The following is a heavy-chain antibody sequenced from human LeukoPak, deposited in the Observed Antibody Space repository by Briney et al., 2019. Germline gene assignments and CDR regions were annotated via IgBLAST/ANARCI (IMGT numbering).Heavy chain of an antibody. V-gene: IGHV4-34*01. CDR1: GGSFSGYY. Sequence: SETLSLTCAVYGGSFSGYYWCWIRQPPGKGLEWIGEINHSGSTNYNPSLKSRVTISVDTSKNQFSLKLSSVTAADTAVYYCARGGGSSSWFNWFVPWGQGTPVTVSS. J-gene: IGHJ5*02. CDR3: ARGGGSSSWFNWFVP. CDR2: INHSGST. D-gene: IGHD6-13*01.